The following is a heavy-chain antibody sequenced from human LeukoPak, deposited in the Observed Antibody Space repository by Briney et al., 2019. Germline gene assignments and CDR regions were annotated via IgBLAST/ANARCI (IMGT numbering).Heavy chain of an antibody. V-gene: IGHV3-23*01. J-gene: IGHJ4*02. CDR2: ISGSGGST. CDR3: AKFLPTHIVVANYYFDY. D-gene: IGHD2-21*01. CDR1: GFTFSSYA. Sequence: GGSLRLSCAASGFTFSSYAMSWVRQAPGQGLEWVSAISGSGGSTYYADSVKGRFTISRDNSKNTLYLQMNSLRAEDTAVYYCAKFLPTHIVVANYYFDYWGQGTLVTVSS.